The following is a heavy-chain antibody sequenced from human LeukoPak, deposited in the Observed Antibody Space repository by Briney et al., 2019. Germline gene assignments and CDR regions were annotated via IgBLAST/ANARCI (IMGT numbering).Heavy chain of an antibody. Sequence: PGGSLRLSCAASGFTISDYWMNWVRQAPGKGPVWVSHISPDGRNIAYADSVKGRFTISRDSAKNTLYLQMNSLRVGDTAVYYCARDGGGTTPYDCWGQGTLVTVSS. CDR3: ARDGGGTTPYDC. CDR1: GFTISDYW. J-gene: IGHJ4*02. V-gene: IGHV3-74*01. CDR2: ISPDGRNI. D-gene: IGHD1-7*01.